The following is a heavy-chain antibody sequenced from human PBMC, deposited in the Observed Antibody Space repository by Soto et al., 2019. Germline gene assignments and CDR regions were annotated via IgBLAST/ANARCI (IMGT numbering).Heavy chain of an antibody. D-gene: IGHD1-26*01. Sequence: QVQLVQSGAEVKKPGSSVKVSCKASGGTFSSYAISWVRQAPGQGLEWMGGIIPIFGKANYAQKVQGRVTITADESTRTAYMELSSLRSEDTAVYYCAREVGAGEDWFDPWGQGTLVTVSS. CDR2: IIPIFGKA. CDR1: GGTFSSYA. CDR3: AREVGAGEDWFDP. J-gene: IGHJ5*02. V-gene: IGHV1-69*01.